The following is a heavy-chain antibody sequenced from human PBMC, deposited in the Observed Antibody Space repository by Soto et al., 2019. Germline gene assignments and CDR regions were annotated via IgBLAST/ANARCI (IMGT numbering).Heavy chain of an antibody. V-gene: IGHV4-59*01. CDR2: IYYSGTT. D-gene: IGHD3-22*01. CDR3: ARRFRRGYYYSFDY. Sequence: SETLSLTCTVSGGSISSYYWSWIRQPPGQGLEWIGYIYYSGTTNYNPSLKSRVTISVDTSKNHFSLKLRSVTAADTAVYYCARRFRRGYYYSFDYGGQGTLVTVS. J-gene: IGHJ4*02. CDR1: GGSISSYY.